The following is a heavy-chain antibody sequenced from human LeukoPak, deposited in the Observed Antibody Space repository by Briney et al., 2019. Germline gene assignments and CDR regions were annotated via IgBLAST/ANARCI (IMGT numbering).Heavy chain of an antibody. J-gene: IGHJ5*02. CDR3: ARDSPFDP. CDR1: GYTFTSYT. V-gene: IGHV1-3*01. CDR2: LNAGNGNT. Sequence: ASVKVSCKASGYTFTSYTIHWVRQAPGQRLEWMGWLNAGNGNTRYSQKFQGRVTITRDTSASTAYMELSSLRSEDTAVYYCARDSPFDPWGQGTLVTVSS.